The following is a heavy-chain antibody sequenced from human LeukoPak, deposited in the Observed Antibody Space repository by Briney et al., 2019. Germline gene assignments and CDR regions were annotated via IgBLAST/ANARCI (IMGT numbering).Heavy chain of an antibody. D-gene: IGHD3-3*01. V-gene: IGHV5-51*01. J-gene: IGHJ4*02. CDR3: ARLAAEGSADFWSGYSYYFDY. CDR2: IYPGDSDT. CDR1: GYSFTSYW. Sequence: GESLKISCKGSGYSFTSYWIGWVRQMPGKGLEWMGIIYPGDSDTRYSPSFQGQVTISADKSISTAYLQWSSLKASDTAMYYCARLAAEGSADFWSGYSYYFDYWGQGTLVTVSS.